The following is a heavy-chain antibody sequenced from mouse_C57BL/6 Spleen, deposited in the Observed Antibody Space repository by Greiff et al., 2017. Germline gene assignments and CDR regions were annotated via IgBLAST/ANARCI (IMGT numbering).Heavy chain of an antibody. V-gene: IGHV1-52*01. CDR2: IDPSDSET. Sequence: QVQLQQSGAELVRPGSSVKLSCKASGYTFTSYWMHWVKQRPIQGLEWIGNIDPSDSETHYNQKFKDKATLTVDKSSRTAYLQLSSLTSEDSAVYYCSRPDGYYWYFDVWGTGTTVTVSS. CDR3: SRPDGYYWYFDV. D-gene: IGHD2-3*01. CDR1: GYTFTSYW. J-gene: IGHJ1*03.